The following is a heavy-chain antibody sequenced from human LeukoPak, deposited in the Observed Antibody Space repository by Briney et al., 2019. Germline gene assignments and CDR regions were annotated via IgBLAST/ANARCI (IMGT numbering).Heavy chain of an antibody. J-gene: IGHJ6*02. V-gene: IGHV3-23*01. Sequence: AGGSLRLSCAASGFTFSSYAMSWVRQAPGKGLKWVSGISGSDGTTYYADSVKGRFTISRDNSKNTLYLQMNSLRAEDTAVYYCARDLGASYYNAMDVWGPGTTVTVSS. CDR2: ISGSDGTT. CDR1: GFTFSSYA. CDR3: ARDLGASYYNAMDV.